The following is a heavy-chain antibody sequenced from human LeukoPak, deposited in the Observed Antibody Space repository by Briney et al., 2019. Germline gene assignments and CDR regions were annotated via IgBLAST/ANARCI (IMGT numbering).Heavy chain of an antibody. CDR3: AKDIRYYDSSGNFDY. D-gene: IGHD3-22*01. V-gene: IGHV3-9*01. CDR1: GFTFDDYA. CDR2: ISWNSGSI. Sequence: GGSLRLSCAASGFTFDDYAMPWVRQAPGKGLEWVSGISWNSGSIGYADSVKGRFTISRDNAKNSLYLQMNSLRAEDTALYYCAKDIRYYDSSGNFDYWGQGTLVTVSS. J-gene: IGHJ4*02.